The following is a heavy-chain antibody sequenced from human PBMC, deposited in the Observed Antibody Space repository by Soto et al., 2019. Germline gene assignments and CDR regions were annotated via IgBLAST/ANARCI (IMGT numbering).Heavy chain of an antibody. CDR1: GGSISSYY. V-gene: IGHV4-59*01. D-gene: IGHD3-22*01. CDR3: ARGGSYDSSGYDAFDI. Sequence: QVQLQESGPGLVKPSETLSLTCTVSGGSISSYYWSWIRQPPGKGLEWIGYIYYSGSTNYNPSLKSRVTISVDTSKNQFSLKLSSVTAADTAVYYCARGGSYDSSGYDAFDIWGQGTMVTVSS. J-gene: IGHJ3*02. CDR2: IYYSGST.